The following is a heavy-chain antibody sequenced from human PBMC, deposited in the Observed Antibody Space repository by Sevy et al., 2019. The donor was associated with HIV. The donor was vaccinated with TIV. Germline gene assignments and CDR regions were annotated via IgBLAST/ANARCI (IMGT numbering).Heavy chain of an antibody. D-gene: IGHD6-13*01. CDR3: ITYPRITTTGTGGFDP. J-gene: IGHJ5*02. CDR1: GFTFSDAW. V-gene: IGHV3-15*01. Sequence: GESLKISCAASGFTFSDAWMGWVRQAAGKGLECVGRIKSKSDGGTVEHAAPVKGRFTISRDDSKDTLYLQMNSLKTVDTAVYFCITYPRITTTGTGGFDPWGQGTLVTVSS. CDR2: IKSKSDGGTV.